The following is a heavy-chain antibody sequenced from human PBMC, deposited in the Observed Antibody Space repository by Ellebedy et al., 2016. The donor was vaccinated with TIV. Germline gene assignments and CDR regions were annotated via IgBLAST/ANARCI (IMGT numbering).Heavy chain of an antibody. CDR2: IYYSGST. V-gene: IGHV4-31*03. CDR3: AKGVVVLYHDY. Sequence: SETLSLTCSVSGGSISSGGYYWSWIRQHPGKGLQWIGYIYYSGSTYYNPSLKSRVTISIDTSKNQFSLKLSSVTAADTAVYHCAKGVVVLYHDYWGQGTLVTVSS. D-gene: IGHD2-2*01. CDR1: GGSISSGGYY. J-gene: IGHJ4*02.